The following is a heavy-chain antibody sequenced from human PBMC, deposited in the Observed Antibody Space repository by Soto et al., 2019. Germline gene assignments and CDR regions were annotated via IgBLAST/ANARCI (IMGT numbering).Heavy chain of an antibody. CDR3: ARSNGDYGDY. CDR2: IYYSGST. V-gene: IGHV4-59*01. CDR1: GDSISSYY. Sequence: SSETLSLTCTVSGDSISSYYWTWIRQPPGKGLEWIGYIYYSGSTNYNPSLKSRVTISVDTSKNQFSLKLSSVTAADTAVYYCARSNGDYGDYWCQGTLVTVSS. J-gene: IGHJ4*02. D-gene: IGHD4-17*01.